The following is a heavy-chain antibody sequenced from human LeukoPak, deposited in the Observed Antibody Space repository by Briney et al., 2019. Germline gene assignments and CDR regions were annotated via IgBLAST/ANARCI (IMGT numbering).Heavy chain of an antibody. V-gene: IGHV4-34*01. CDR2: INHSGSA. D-gene: IGHD3-9*01. J-gene: IGHJ6*04. CDR3: AREKYDILTGYYPSDYGMDV. CDR1: GGSFSGYY. Sequence: PSETLSLTCAVYGGSFSGYYWSWIRQPPGKGPEWIGEINHSGSANYNPSLKSRVTISVDTSKNQFSLKLSSVTAADTAVYYCAREKYDILTGYYPSDYGMDVWGKGTTVTVSS.